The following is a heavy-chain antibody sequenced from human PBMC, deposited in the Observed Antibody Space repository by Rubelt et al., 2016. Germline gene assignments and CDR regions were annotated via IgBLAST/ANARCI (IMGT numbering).Heavy chain of an antibody. CDR3: ARKGYAYGMDV. Sequence: QVQLVQSGAEVKKPGASVKVSCKASGYTFTSYAMHWVRQAPGQRLEWMGWINGGNGNTKYSQKFQGRVTITRDTSASTAYMGLSSLRSEDTAVYYCARKGYAYGMDVWGQGTTVTVSS. CDR1: GYTFTSYA. CDR2: INGGNGNT. D-gene: IGHD3-16*01. V-gene: IGHV1-3*01. J-gene: IGHJ6*02.